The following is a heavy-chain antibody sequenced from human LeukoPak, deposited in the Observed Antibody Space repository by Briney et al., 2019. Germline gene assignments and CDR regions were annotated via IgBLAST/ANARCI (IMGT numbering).Heavy chain of an antibody. CDR3: AKDFLRFGEYFYYYYGMDV. CDR1: GFTFDDYA. Sequence: GGSLRLSCAASGFTFDDYAMHWVRQAPGKGLEWVSLISGDGGSTYYADSVKGRFTISRDNSKNSLYLQMNSLRTEDTALYYCAKDFLRFGEYFYYYYGMDVWGQGTTVTVSS. CDR2: ISGDGGST. D-gene: IGHD3-10*01. J-gene: IGHJ6*02. V-gene: IGHV3-43*02.